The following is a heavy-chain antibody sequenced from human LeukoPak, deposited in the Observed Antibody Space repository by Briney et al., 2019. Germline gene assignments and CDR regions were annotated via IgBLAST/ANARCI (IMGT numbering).Heavy chain of an antibody. CDR2: IKQDGSEK. CDR1: GFTFSSYW. CDR3: ARGQWLVLYYFDY. J-gene: IGHJ4*02. V-gene: IGHV3-7*04. D-gene: IGHD6-19*01. Sequence: GGSLRLSCAASGFTFSSYWMSWVRQAPGKGLEWVANIKQDGSEKYYVDSVKGRFTISRDNSKNTLYLQMNSLRAEDTAVYYRARGQWLVLYYFDYWGQGTLVTVSS.